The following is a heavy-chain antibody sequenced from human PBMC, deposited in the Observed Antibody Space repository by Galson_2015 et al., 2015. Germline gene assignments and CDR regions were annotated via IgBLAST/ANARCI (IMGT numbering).Heavy chain of an antibody. D-gene: IGHD3-9*01. CDR1: GGSISSGGYY. CDR3: ARFSGRYFDWLRFDY. CDR2: IYYSGST. J-gene: IGHJ4*02. V-gene: IGHV4-31*03. Sequence: ILSLTCTVSGGSISSGGYYWSWIRQHPGKGLEWIGYIYYSGSTYYNPSLKSRVTISVDTSKNQFSLKLSSVTAADTAVYYCARFSGRYFDWLRFDYWGQGTLVTVSS.